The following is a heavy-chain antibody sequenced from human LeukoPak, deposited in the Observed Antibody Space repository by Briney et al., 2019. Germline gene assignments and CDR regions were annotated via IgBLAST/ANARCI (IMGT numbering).Heavy chain of an antibody. D-gene: IGHD1-1*01. V-gene: IGHV5-51*01. CDR3: ARLGTGTTLSLAEYYMDV. Sequence: GESLKISFKGSGYRYTSYWIGWVRQMPGKGLEWMGIIYPGDSDTRYRPSFQGQVTISADKSISTAYLQWSSLKASDTAMYYCARLGTGTTLSLAEYYMDVWGKGTTVTVSS. CDR2: IYPGDSDT. J-gene: IGHJ6*03. CDR1: GYRYTSYW.